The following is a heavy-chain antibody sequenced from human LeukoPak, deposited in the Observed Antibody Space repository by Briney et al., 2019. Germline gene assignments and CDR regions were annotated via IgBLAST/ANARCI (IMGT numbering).Heavy chain of an antibody. CDR3: AKGGKWDVTPFDY. J-gene: IGHJ4*02. CDR2: ISGGGGST. V-gene: IGHV3-23*01. CDR1: GFTFTSYS. D-gene: IGHD1-26*01. Sequence: GGSLRLSCAASGFTFTSYSMNWVRQAPGKGLEWVSTISGGGGSTYYADSVKGRFTISRDNSKNTLYLQVNSLRAEDAAVYYCAKGGKWDVTPFDYWGQGTLVTVSS.